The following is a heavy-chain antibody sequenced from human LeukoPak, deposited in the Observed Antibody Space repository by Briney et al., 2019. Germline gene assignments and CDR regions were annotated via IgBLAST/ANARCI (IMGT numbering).Heavy chain of an antibody. Sequence: PGGSLRLSCAASGFTFSSYAMHWVRQAPGKGLEWVAVISYDGSNKYYADSVKGRFTISRDNSKNTLYLQMNSLRAEDTAVYYCAKDQGGSLYYGARGPLVPVSS. V-gene: IGHV3-30-3*01. CDR2: ISYDGSNK. CDR1: GFTFSSYA. J-gene: IGHJ4*02. D-gene: IGHD3-16*01. CDR3: AKDQGGSLYY.